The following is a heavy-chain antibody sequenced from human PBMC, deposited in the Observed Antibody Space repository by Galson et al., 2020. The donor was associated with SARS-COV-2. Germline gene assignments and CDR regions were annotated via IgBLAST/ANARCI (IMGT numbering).Heavy chain of an antibody. Sequence: SQTLSLTCPVSGGSISSYYWSWIRQPAGKGLEWIGRIYTSGSTNYNPSLKSRVTMSVDTSKNQFSLKLSSVTAADTAVYYCARGDQLLDYYYGMDVWGQGTTVTVSS. D-gene: IGHD2-2*01. CDR1: GGSISSYY. V-gene: IGHV4-4*07. J-gene: IGHJ6*02. CDR2: IYTSGST. CDR3: ARGDQLLDYYYGMDV.